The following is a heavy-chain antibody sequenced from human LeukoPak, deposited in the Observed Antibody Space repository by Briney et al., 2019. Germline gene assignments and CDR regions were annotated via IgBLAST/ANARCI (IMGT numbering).Heavy chain of an antibody. CDR1: GFTFSSYA. J-gene: IGHJ4*02. V-gene: IGHV3-21*01. CDR2: ISSSSSYI. D-gene: IGHD6-19*01. Sequence: GGSLRLSCAASGFTFSSYAMNWVRQAPGKGLEWVSSISSSSSYIYYADSVKGRFTISRDNAKNSLYLQMNSLRAEDTAVYYCARVGSSGWYEVDYWGQGTLVTVSS. CDR3: ARVGSSGWYEVDY.